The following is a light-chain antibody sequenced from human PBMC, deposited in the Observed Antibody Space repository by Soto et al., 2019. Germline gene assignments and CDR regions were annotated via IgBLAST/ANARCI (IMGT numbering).Light chain of an antibody. CDR3: QQHHQWPIT. Sequence: EIVFTHSPDTLSCSRGDRATLSCRASQSVRSERLAWYQHKRGQAPRLVIFDASSRATGIPERFSGSGSGTEFTLTINSLQSEDSAVYYCQQHHQWPITFGQGTRLEI. CDR2: DAS. CDR1: QSVRSER. J-gene: IGKJ5*01. V-gene: IGKV3D-20*02.